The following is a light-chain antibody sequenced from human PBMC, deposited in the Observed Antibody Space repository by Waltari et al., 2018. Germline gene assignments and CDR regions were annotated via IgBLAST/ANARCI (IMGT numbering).Light chain of an antibody. J-gene: IGKJ2*01. CDR1: PSVFNISNNKNH. V-gene: IGKV4-1*01. CDR2: WAS. CDR3: RQYDSPPPYT. Sequence: DIVMTQSPDSLSVSVAERATINCNSSPSVFNISNNKNHLAWYQLQAGQPPKQLIHWASTRESGVPDQFSGGATATDVTLIISRLQAEEEAGDYCRQYDSPPPYTFGRGTKLEIK.